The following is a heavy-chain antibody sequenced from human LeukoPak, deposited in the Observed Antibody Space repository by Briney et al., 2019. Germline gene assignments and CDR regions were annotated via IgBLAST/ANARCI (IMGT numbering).Heavy chain of an antibody. CDR1: GFTSSDYH. D-gene: IGHD2-15*01. Sequence: GGSLRLSCIVSGFTSSDYHMSWIRQAPGKGLEWVSYISRDNSTTYYADSVKGRFTVSRDNAKDSLYLQINSLRAEDTAVYYCARQGYCSRGSCYWSGWFDPWGQGTLVTVSS. V-gene: IGHV3-11*01. J-gene: IGHJ5*02. CDR3: ARQGYCSRGSCYWSGWFDP. CDR2: ISRDNSTT.